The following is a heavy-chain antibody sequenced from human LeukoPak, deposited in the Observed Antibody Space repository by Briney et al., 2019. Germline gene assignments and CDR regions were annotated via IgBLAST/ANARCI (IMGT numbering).Heavy chain of an antibody. CDR3: TTNRHYDFWSGYYENLDY. J-gene: IGHJ4*02. CDR1: GFAFSNAW. V-gene: IGHV3-15*01. Sequence: SGGSLRLSCAAAGFAFSNAWMSWVRQAPGKGLEWVGRIKSKTDGGTTDYAAPVKGRFTISRDDSKNTLYLQMNSLKTEDTAVYYCTTNRHYDFWSGYYENLDYWGQGTLVTVSS. D-gene: IGHD3-3*01. CDR2: IKSKTDGGTT.